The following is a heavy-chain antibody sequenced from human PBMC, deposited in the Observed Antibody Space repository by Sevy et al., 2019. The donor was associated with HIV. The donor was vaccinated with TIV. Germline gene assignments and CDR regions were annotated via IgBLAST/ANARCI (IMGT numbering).Heavy chain of an antibody. CDR1: GLTFSRHW. D-gene: IGHD5-12*01. CDR2: ISFDGSNR. J-gene: IGHJ1*01. V-gene: IGHV3-30-3*01. Sequence: GGSLRLSCAASGLTFSRHWMTWVRQAPGKGLEWVATISFDGSNRHYADSVKGRFTISRDNSKNSVYLQMNSLRAEDTALYYCAFERLYSNVAEYFQNWGQGTLVTVSS. CDR3: AFERLYSNVAEYFQN.